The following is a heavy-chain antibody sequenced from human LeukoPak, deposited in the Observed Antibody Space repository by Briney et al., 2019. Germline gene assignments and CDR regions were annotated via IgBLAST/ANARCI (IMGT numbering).Heavy chain of an antibody. CDR1: GFTFSSYD. J-gene: IGHJ6*02. V-gene: IGHV3-13*01. Sequence: PGGSLRLSCAASGFTFSSYDMHWVRQATGKGLEWVSAIGTAGDTYYPGSVKGRFTISRENAKNSLYLQMNSLRAGDTVVYYWPKTQYDILTGDYYYYGMDVWGQGTTVTVSS. CDR2: IGTAGDT. D-gene: IGHD3-9*01. CDR3: PKTQYDILTGDYYYYGMDV.